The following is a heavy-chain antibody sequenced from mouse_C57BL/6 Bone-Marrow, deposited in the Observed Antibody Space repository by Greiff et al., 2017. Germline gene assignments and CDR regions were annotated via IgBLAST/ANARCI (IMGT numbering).Heavy chain of an antibody. CDR1: GYTFTDYE. V-gene: IGHV1-15*01. CDR2: IDPETGGT. CDR3: THLLCSHFDY. Sequence: VQLQQSGAELVRPGASVTLSCKASGYTFTDYEMHWVKPTPVHGLEWIGDIDPETGGTAYNQKFKGKAILTADNSSSTAYMELRSLTSEDSAVYYCTHLLCSHFDYWGQGTTLTVSS. D-gene: IGHD2-1*01. J-gene: IGHJ2*01.